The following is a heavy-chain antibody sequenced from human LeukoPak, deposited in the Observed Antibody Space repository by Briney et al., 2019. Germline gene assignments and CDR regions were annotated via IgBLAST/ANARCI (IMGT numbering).Heavy chain of an antibody. Sequence: PGGSLRLSCAASGFTFSTYTMNWVRQPPGKGLEWVSNIGTSSSTIYYADSVKGRFTISRDNAKNSLYLQMNSLRADDTAVYFCARAPKLTIPEIGTASNYYGMDVWGPGTTVIVSS. V-gene: IGHV3-48*01. D-gene: IGHD2-2*01. CDR1: GFTFSTYT. J-gene: IGHJ6*02. CDR2: IGTSSSTI. CDR3: ARAPKLTIPEIGTASNYYGMDV.